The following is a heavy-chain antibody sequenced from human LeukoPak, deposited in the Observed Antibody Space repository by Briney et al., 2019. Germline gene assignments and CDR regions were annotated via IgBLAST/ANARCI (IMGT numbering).Heavy chain of an antibody. D-gene: IGHD3-22*01. CDR3: ARSDSSGLIDY. V-gene: IGHV3-74*01. J-gene: IGHJ4*02. CDR1: GFTFSSYW. Sequence: PGGSLRLSCAASGFTFSSYWMHCVRQAPGKGLVWVSRINSDGSSTSYADSVKGRFTISRDNAKNTLYLQMNSLRAEDTAVYYCARSDSSGLIDYWGQGTLVTVSS. CDR2: INSDGSST.